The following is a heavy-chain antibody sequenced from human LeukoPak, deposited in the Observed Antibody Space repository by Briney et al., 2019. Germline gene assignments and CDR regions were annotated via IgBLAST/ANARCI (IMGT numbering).Heavy chain of an antibody. CDR3: VRGHLVGGWFKYDAFDI. CDR1: GGSISSYY. CDR2: IYHSGST. J-gene: IGHJ3*02. Sequence: SETLSLTCTVSGGSISSYYWSWIRQPPGKGLEWIGYIYHSGSTNYNPSLKSRVTISLDTSKKHFSLKLSSVTAADTAVYYCVRGHLVGGWFKYDAFDIWGQGTMVSVSS. V-gene: IGHV4-59*01. D-gene: IGHD6-19*01.